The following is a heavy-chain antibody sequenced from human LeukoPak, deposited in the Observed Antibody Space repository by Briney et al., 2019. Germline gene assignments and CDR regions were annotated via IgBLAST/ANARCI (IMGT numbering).Heavy chain of an antibody. J-gene: IGHJ5*02. V-gene: IGHV3-15*01. CDR3: ATFPSP. CDR2: IKSKTDGRTT. CDR1: GFTFTNAW. Sequence: GGSLRLSCAASGFTFTNAWMTWVRQAPGKGLEWVGRIKSKTDGRTTEYAATVKGRFTISRDDSKNTLFLQMDSLKTEDTAVYYCATFPSPWGQGTLVTVSS.